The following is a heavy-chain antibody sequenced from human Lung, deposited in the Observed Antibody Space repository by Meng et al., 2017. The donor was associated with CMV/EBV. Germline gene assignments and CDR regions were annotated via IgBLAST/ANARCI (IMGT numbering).Heavy chain of an antibody. CDR1: GGSVSSGSYY. Sequence: SXTLSLXCTVSGGSVSSGSYYWSWIRQPPGKGLEWIGYIYYSGSTNYNPSLKSRVTISVDTSKNQFSLKLSSVAAADTAVYYCARGFRGGYYYYYGMDVWGQGTXVTVS. J-gene: IGHJ6*02. CDR2: IYYSGST. V-gene: IGHV4-61*01. D-gene: IGHD2-15*01. CDR3: ARGFRGGYYYYYGMDV.